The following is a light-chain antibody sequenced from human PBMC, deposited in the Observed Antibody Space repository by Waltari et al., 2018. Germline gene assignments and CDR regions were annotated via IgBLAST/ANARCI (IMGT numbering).Light chain of an antibody. CDR3: QQGGSFPFT. V-gene: IGKV1-12*01. Sequence: DIQMTQSPSSVSASVGDRVTVTFRVSQDISSRLAWYQQQPGKAPRLLIYDTSTLQSGVPSRFSGSGSGTDFTLTISSLQPEDSATYSCQQGGSFPFTFGPGTKVNI. CDR1: QDISSR. J-gene: IGKJ3*01. CDR2: DTS.